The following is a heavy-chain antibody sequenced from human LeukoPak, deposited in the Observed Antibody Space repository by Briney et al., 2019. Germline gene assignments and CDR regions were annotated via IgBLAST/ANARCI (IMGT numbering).Heavy chain of an antibody. CDR1: GYTFTGYY. D-gene: IGHD1-14*01. CDR2: INPNSGGT. V-gene: IGHV1-2*06. J-gene: IGHJ4*02. Sequence: GASVTVSCTASGYTFTGYYMHWVRQAPGQGLEWMGRINPNSGGTNYAQKFQGRVTMTRDTSISTAYMELSRLRSDDTAVYYCARERKAANYYFDYWGQGTLVTVSS. CDR3: ARERKAANYYFDY.